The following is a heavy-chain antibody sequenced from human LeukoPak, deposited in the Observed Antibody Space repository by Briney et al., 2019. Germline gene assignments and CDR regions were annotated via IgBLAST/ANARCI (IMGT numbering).Heavy chain of an antibody. V-gene: IGHV1-18*01. J-gene: IGHJ4*02. Sequence: AAVKVSCMASGYTFTNYGSDWVGQAPAQGREGMGWISTNNGNTNYAQKLPGRVTMTTVTSTSTAYMELRSLRSDDSAVYYCARDAYFDSWGEGTLVTVSS. CDR1: GYTFTNYG. CDR3: ARDAYFDS. CDR2: ISTNNGNT.